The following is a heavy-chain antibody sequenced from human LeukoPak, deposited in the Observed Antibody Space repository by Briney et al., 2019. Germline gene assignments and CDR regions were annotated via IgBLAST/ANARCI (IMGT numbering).Heavy chain of an antibody. D-gene: IGHD1-26*01. Sequence: SETLSLTCTVSGYSISTDYFWGWIRQSPGKGLEWIGSISHSGTTYYNPSLKSRVTISVDTSKNQFSLKLSSVTAADTAVYYCARHKRSGTYYFDYWGQGTLVTVSS. CDR1: GYSISTDYF. CDR3: ARHKRSGTYYFDY. CDR2: ISHSGTT. V-gene: IGHV4-38-2*02. J-gene: IGHJ4*02.